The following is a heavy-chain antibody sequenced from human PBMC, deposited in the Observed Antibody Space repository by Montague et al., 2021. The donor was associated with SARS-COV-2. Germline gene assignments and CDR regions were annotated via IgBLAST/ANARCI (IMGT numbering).Heavy chain of an antibody. D-gene: IGHD2-21*01. CDR3: ARWDPQTLTVIGLRGKSESDC. CDR1: GGSFSGYY. J-gene: IGHJ4*02. CDR2: INHSGTT. V-gene: IGHV4-34*01. Sequence: SETLSLTCAVSGGSFSGYYWTWIRQSPGKGLEWIAEINHSGTTNYNFNPSLRSRVTISVDTSKSQFSLKLSSVTAADTVVYYCARWDPQTLTVIGLRGKSESDCWGQGTLVTVSS.